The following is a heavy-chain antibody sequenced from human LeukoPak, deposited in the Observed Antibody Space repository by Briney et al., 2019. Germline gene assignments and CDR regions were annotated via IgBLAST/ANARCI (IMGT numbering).Heavy chain of an antibody. Sequence: PSETLSLTCAVYGGSFSGYYWSWIRQPPGKGLEWIGEINHSGSTNYNPSLKSRVTISVDTSKNQFSLKLSSVTAADTAVYYCAXXGIAARSFDYWGQGTLVTVSS. CDR2: INHSGST. V-gene: IGHV4-34*01. D-gene: IGHD6-6*01. CDR1: GGSFSGYY. CDR3: AXXGIAARSFDY. J-gene: IGHJ4*02.